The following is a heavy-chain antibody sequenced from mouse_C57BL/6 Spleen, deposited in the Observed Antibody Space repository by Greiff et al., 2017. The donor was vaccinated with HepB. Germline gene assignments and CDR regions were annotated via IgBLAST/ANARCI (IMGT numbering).Heavy chain of an antibody. J-gene: IGHJ3*01. D-gene: IGHD1-1*01. CDR2: VWGDGTV. Sequence: VKLQQSGPGLVAPSQSLSITCTVSGFSLTSSGVGWVRQPPGKGLEWLGVVWGDGTVNCHSVLISRLSIIKDNSKSQVFLKLNSLQTDDTATYYCAKPHYYGSSYAYWGQGTLVTVSA. V-gene: IGHV2-3*01. CDR3: AKPHYYGSSYAY. CDR1: GFSLTSSG.